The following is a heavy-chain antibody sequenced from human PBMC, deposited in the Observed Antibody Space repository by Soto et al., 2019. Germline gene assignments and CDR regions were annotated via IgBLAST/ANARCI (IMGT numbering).Heavy chain of an antibody. CDR2: INHSGST. D-gene: IGHD3-10*01. Sequence: SETLSLTCAVYGGSLNGYYWSWIRHPPGKGLEWIGEINHSGSTNYNPSLKSRVTISVDTSKNQFSLKLSSVTAADTAVYYCARGSLVRRDYHYDRKDVSGQGTTDTVSS. CDR1: GGSLNGYY. V-gene: IGHV4-34*01. J-gene: IGHJ6*02. CDR3: ARGSLVRRDYHYDRKDV.